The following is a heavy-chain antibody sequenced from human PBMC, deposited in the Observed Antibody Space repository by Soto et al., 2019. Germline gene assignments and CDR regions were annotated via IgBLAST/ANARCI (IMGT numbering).Heavy chain of an antibody. Sequence: QVRLQESGPGLVKPSQTLSLTCRVSGDSTSRGGYYWSWIRQHPGKGLEWIGYIYWSGNTYFNPSLKSRVSISLGTSSNQFSLNLTSVTAADTAVYYCSRGAAEYGDAFDIWGQGTTVTVSS. CDR2: IYWSGNT. J-gene: IGHJ3*02. CDR1: GDSTSRGGYY. V-gene: IGHV4-31*03. D-gene: IGHD4-17*01. CDR3: SRGAAEYGDAFDI.